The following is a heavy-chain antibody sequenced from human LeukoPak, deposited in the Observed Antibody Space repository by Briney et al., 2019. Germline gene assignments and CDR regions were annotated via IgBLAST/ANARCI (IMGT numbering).Heavy chain of an antibody. Sequence: KPSETLSLTCTVSGGSISRSSHYWRWIRQPPGKGLEWIGSIYYSGSTYYNPSLKSRVTISVDTSKNQFSLKMSSVTAADTAVYYCARQEGSYVPHYFDYSGQGTLVTVSS. CDR1: GGSISRSSHY. V-gene: IGHV4-39*01. CDR3: ARQEGSYVPHYFDY. D-gene: IGHD2-15*01. CDR2: IYYSGST. J-gene: IGHJ4*02.